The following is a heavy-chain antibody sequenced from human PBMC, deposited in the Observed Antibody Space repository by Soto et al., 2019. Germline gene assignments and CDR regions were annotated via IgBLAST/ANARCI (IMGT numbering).Heavy chain of an antibody. D-gene: IGHD2-2*01. J-gene: IGHJ4*02. CDR1: GGSFSGYY. CDR2: INHSGST. CDR3: ARYQYQLPRAYYFDY. V-gene: IGHV4-34*01. Sequence: SDTLSLTCAVYGGSFSGYYWSWIRQPPGKGLEWIGEINHSGSTNYNPSLKSRVTISVDTSKNQFSLKLSSVTAADTAVYYCARYQYQLPRAYYFDYWGQGTLVTVSS.